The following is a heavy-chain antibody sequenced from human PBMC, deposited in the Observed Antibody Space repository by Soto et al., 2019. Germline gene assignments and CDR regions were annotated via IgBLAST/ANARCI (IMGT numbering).Heavy chain of an antibody. J-gene: IGHJ1*01. D-gene: IGHD5-12*01. CDR1: GGSVNGYF. V-gene: IGHV4-34*01. CDR3: ARGQVAIVATH. CDR2: IKDGGIT. Sequence: QVQLQQWGAGLLKPSETLSLTCAVYGGSVNGYFWSWIRQPPEKGLEWIGEIKDGGITNYSPSLRRRVTISADTSKNQFFLTLKSVTAADTAVYYCARGQVAIVATHWGQGTLVTVSS.